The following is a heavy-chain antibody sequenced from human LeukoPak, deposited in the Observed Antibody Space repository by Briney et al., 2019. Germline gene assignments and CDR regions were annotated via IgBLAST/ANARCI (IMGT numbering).Heavy chain of an antibody. D-gene: IGHD3-10*01. J-gene: IGHJ5*02. Sequence: GGSLRLSCAASGFTFDDYAMHWVRQAPGKGLEWFSGISWNSGSIGYADSVKGRFTISRDNAKNSLYLQMNSLRAEDMALYYCAKGSYYGSGSRNWFDPWGQGTLVTVSS. V-gene: IGHV3-9*03. CDR2: ISWNSGSI. CDR3: AKGSYYGSGSRNWFDP. CDR1: GFTFDDYA.